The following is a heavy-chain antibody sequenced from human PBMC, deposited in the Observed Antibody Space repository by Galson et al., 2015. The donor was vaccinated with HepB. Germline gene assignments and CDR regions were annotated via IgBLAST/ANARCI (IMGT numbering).Heavy chain of an antibody. Sequence: SVKVSCKASGYTFTSYGISWVRQAPGQGLEWMGWISAYNGNTNYAQKLQGRVTMTTDTSTSTAYMELRSLRSDDTAVYYCASSKMHVRYYDFWSGYRLGPFDYWGQGTLVTVSS. CDR3: ASSKMHVRYYDFWSGYRLGPFDY. CDR2: ISAYNGNT. CDR1: GYTFTSYG. V-gene: IGHV1-18*01. J-gene: IGHJ4*02. D-gene: IGHD3-3*01.